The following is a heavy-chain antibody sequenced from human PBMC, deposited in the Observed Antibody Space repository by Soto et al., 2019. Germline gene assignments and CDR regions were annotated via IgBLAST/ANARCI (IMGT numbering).Heavy chain of an antibody. CDR3: ARDLVYETEYYFDY. CDR1: GFSFDTHA. D-gene: IGHD3-3*01. J-gene: IGHJ4*02. V-gene: IGHV3-33*01. CDR2: IWFDGTEK. Sequence: QVQLVESGGGVVQPGRSLRLSCVASGFSFDTHAMHWVRQAPGKGLEWVALIWFDGTEKFYADSVRGRFTISRDNSKNMQYLHMNSLRVEDTAVDYCARDLVYETEYYFDYWGQGALVTVSS.